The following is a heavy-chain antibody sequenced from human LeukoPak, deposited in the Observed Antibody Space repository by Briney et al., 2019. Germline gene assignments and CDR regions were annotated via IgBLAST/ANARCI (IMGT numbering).Heavy chain of an antibody. CDR2: IWYDGSNE. CDR3: AREGGFYSSSLDY. D-gene: IGHD6-6*01. V-gene: IGHV3-33*01. J-gene: IGHJ4*02. Sequence: GGSLRLSCAASGFTFSSYGMHWVRQAPGKGLEWVAVIWYDGSNEYYADSVKGRFTISRDNSKNTLYLQMNSLRAEDTAVYYCAREGGFYSSSLDYWGQGTLVTVSS. CDR1: GFTFSSYG.